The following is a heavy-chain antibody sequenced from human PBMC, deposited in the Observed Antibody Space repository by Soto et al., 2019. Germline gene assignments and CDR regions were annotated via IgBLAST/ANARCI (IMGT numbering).Heavy chain of an antibody. Sequence: EVQLLESGGGLVQPGGSLRLSCAASGFTFSSYAMRWVRQAPGKGLEWVSGISDSGGSTYYADSVKGRFAISRDNLKNTLYLQMNSLRAEDTAVYYCANCCGGTCYSRIHYWGQGTLVTVSS. CDR1: GFTFSSYA. D-gene: IGHD2-15*01. V-gene: IGHV3-23*01. CDR2: ISDSGGST. CDR3: ANCCGGTCYSRIHY. J-gene: IGHJ4*02.